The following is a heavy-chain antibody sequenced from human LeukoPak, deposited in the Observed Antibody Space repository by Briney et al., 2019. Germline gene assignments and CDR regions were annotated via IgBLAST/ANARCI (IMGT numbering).Heavy chain of an antibody. CDR1: GFTVSSNY. D-gene: IGHD1-26*01. CDR3: ARDSEFSGSFSY. J-gene: IGHJ4*02. V-gene: IGHV3-21*01. CDR2: ISSSSSYI. Sequence: GGSLRLSCAASGFTVSSNYMSWVRQAPGKGLEWVSSISSSSSYIYYADSVKGRFTISRDNAKNSLYLQMNSLRAEDTAVYYCARDSEFSGSFSYWGQGTLVTVSS.